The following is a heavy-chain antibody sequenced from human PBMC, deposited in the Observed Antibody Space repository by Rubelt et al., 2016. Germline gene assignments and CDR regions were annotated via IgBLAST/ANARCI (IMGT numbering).Heavy chain of an antibody. Sequence: QVQLQESGLGLVKPSQTLSLTCTVSGGSISSGGYYWSWIRQHPGKGLEWIGYIYYSGSTYYNPSLKSRGTISVDTSTTQFSLKLSSVTAADTAVYYCARSKAGGFGVVILLFDYWGQGTLVTVSS. V-gene: IGHV4-31*03. D-gene: IGHD3-3*01. J-gene: IGHJ4*02. CDR2: IYYSGST. CDR1: GGSISSGGYY. CDR3: ARSKAGGFGVVILLFDY.